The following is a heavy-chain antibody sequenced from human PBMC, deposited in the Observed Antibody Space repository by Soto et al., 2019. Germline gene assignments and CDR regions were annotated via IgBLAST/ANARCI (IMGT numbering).Heavy chain of an antibody. CDR3: ARDFYPLAYYFDY. CDR1: GYRFTNHG. J-gene: IGHJ4*02. V-gene: IGHV1-18*01. CDR2: ISGNDGKT. Sequence: SVKVSCKASGYRFTNHGISWVRQAPGQGLEWMGWISGNDGKTKYARKFQGRVTMTTDTSTSTAYMEMNSLRYDDTAVYYCARDFYPLAYYFDYWGQGTLVTVSS.